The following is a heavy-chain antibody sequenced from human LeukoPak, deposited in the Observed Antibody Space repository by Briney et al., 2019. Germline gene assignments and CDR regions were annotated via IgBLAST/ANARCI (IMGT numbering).Heavy chain of an antibody. CDR2: IWHDGSNK. V-gene: IGHV3-33*08. J-gene: IGHJ4*02. Sequence: GGSLKLSCVASGFPFSSYWMTWVRQAPGKGLEWVTVIWHDGSNKYYADSVKGRFTISRDNAQSSLYLQVNSLRDEDTAVYYCARASFQRWLQLGGDWGQGTLVTVSS. CDR1: GFPFSSYW. CDR3: ARASFQRWLQLGGD. D-gene: IGHD5-24*01.